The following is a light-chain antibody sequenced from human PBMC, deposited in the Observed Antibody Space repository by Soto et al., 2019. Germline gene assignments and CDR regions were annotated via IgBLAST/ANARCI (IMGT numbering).Light chain of an antibody. J-gene: IGLJ2*01. CDR3: QAWDSSTVV. V-gene: IGLV3-1*01. CDR1: KLGDKY. Sequence: SYELTQPPAVSVSPGQTASITCSGDKLGDKYARWYQQKPGQSPVLVIYQNSKLPSGIPERFSGSNAGNTATLTISGTQAMDEADYYCQAWDSSTVVFGGGTKVTVL. CDR2: QNS.